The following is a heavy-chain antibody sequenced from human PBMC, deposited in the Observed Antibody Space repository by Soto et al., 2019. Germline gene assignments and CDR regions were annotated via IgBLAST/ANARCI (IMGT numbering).Heavy chain of an antibody. D-gene: IGHD4-17*01. CDR3: ARQPIGTVTPDY. CDR2: IDRDGYSS. J-gene: IGHJ4*02. V-gene: IGHV3-74*01. Sequence: EVQLVESGGGVVQPGGSLRLSCVASGFSLSNYWMHWVRQVPGEGLVWVSRIDRDGYSSTYAEPMKGRFTISRDNAKNTLYLQINSLRAEDTAVYFCARQPIGTVTPDYWGKGTLVTVSS. CDR1: GFSLSNYW.